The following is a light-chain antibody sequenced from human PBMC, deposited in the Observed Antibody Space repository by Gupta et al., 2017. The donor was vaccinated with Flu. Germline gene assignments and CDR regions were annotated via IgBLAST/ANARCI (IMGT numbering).Light chain of an antibody. Sequence: EIVLTQFPATLSLSPGEGATLSCRASESVSSHLVWFQHKPGQAPRLLIYGASNRATGIPPRFSGSGSGTEFTLSISSLEPEDIAVYYCQHRSNWPITFGGGTKVEIK. CDR2: GAS. V-gene: IGKV3-11*01. CDR3: QHRSNWPIT. CDR1: ESVSSH. J-gene: IGKJ4*01.